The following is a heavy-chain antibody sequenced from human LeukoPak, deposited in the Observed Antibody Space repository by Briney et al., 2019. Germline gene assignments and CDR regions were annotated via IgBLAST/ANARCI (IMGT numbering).Heavy chain of an antibody. D-gene: IGHD5-12*01. Sequence: PSASVKVSCKASGYTFTSYGISWVRQAPGQGLEWMGWISAYNGNTNYAQKLQGRVTMTTDTSTSTAYMELRSLRSDDTAVYYCARDRGVGYSGYDENDYWGQGTLVTVSS. J-gene: IGHJ4*02. CDR1: GYTFTSYG. CDR2: ISAYNGNT. CDR3: ARDRGVGYSGYDENDY. V-gene: IGHV1-18*01.